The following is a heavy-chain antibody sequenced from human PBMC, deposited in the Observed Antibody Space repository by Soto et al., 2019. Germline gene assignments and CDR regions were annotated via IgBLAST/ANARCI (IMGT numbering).Heavy chain of an antibody. D-gene: IGHD2-15*01. J-gene: IGHJ6*03. CDR1: GGSISRGGYS. V-gene: IGHV4-31*01. Sequence: QVQLQESGPGLVKPSQTLSLTCTVSGGSISRGGYSWSWIRQHPGKGLEWIGYIYYSGSTYYNPSLKSLVTISVDTSKNQFSLKLSSVTAADTAVYYCAVSGANDYYYYYMDVWGKGTTVIVSS. CDR3: AVSGANDYYYYYMDV. CDR2: IYYSGST.